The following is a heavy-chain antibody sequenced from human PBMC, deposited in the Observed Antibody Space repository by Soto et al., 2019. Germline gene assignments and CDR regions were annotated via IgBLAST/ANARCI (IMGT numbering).Heavy chain of an antibody. CDR2: ISYDGTIQ. J-gene: IGHJ4*02. Sequence: QVQLVESGGGVVQPGRSLRLSCAASGFIFINYGMHWVRQAPGKGLEWLAVISYDGTIQYYVDSVKGRFTISRDNSNNTLFLQMNSLRPEDTAVYFCAKSRPDSSWYEGDSWGQGTLVTVSS. D-gene: IGHD6-13*01. CDR3: AKSRPDSSWYEGDS. CDR1: GFIFINYG. V-gene: IGHV3-30*18.